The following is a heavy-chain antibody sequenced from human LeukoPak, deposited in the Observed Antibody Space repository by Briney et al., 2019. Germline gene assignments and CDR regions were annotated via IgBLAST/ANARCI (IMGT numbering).Heavy chain of an antibody. V-gene: IGHV4-59*08. Sequence: PSETLSLTCTVSGGSISSYYWTWIRQPPGKGQEWVGYTHYSGSTNYNPSLKSRVTISIDTSKKELHLKLSSVTAADTAVYYCAATTGVLFDGMDVWGQGTTVTVSS. CDR3: AATTGVLFDGMDV. CDR2: THYSGST. CDR1: GGSISSYY. J-gene: IGHJ6*02. D-gene: IGHD4-23*01.